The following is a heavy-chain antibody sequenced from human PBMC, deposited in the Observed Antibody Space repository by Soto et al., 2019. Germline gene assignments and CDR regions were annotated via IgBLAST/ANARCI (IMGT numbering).Heavy chain of an antibody. CDR3: ARRWELDK. J-gene: IGHJ4*02. V-gene: IGHV3-33*01. Sequence: QVQLVESGGGVVQPGRSLSLSCAASGFRFSDYGMHWVRQAPGKGLEWVAVIWSDGSNKYYADSVKGRFTIYRDNSKNTVYLQMNSLRVEDTAVYYCARRWELDKWGQGTLVTVSS. CDR1: GFRFSDYG. CDR2: IWSDGSNK. D-gene: IGHD1-26*01.